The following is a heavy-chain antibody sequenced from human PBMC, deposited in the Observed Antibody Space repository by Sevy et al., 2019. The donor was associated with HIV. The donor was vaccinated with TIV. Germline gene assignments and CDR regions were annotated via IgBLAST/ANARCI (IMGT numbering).Heavy chain of an antibody. J-gene: IGHJ5*02. Sequence: ASVKVSCKASGGTFSSYAISWVRQAPGQGLEWMGGIIPILGIANYAQKFQGRVTITADKSTSTAYMELSSLRSEDTAVYYCARAPHTIFGLVIREWYWFDPWGQGTLVTVSS. CDR3: ARAPHTIFGLVIREWYWFDP. CDR2: IIPILGIA. CDR1: GGTFSSYA. V-gene: IGHV1-69*10. D-gene: IGHD3-3*01.